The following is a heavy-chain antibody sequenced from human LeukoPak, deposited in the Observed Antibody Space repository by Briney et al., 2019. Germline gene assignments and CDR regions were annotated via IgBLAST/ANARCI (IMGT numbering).Heavy chain of an antibody. CDR3: ARWSPYNDAFDI. V-gene: IGHV4-34*01. CDR1: GGSFSGYY. Sequence: SETLSLTCAVYGGSFSGYYWSWIRQPPGKGLEWIGEINHSGSTNYNPSLKSRVTISVDTSKSQFSLKLSSVTAADTAVYYCARWSPYNDAFDIWGQGTMVTVSS. J-gene: IGHJ3*02. CDR2: INHSGST. D-gene: IGHD1-14*01.